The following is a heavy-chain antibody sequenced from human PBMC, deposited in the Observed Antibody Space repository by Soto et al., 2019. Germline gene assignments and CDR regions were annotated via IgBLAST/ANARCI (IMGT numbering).Heavy chain of an antibody. CDR1: GYTFTSFG. Sequence: QVQLVQSGAEVKKPGASLKLSCNTSGYTFTSFGISWLRQAPGQGLEWMGWISAYSGNRDYAQKLQGRVTMTIDTSTSTGYMELRSLRSDDTAVYYCARVGQYCTGASCFDYWGQGTLVTVSS. CDR3: ARVGQYCTGASCFDY. V-gene: IGHV1-18*01. D-gene: IGHD2-8*02. J-gene: IGHJ4*02. CDR2: ISAYSGNR.